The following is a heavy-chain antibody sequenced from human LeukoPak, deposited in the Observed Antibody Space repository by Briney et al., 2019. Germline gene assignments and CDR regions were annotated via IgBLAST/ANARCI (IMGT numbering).Heavy chain of an antibody. CDR1: GGSISSYY. Sequence: SETLSLTCTVSGGSISSYYWNWIRQPPGKGLEWIGYIYYSGSTNYNPSLKSRVTISLDTSKNQFYLKLSSLTAADTAVYYCARRDDSSGYHKIFDYWGPGTLVTVSS. CDR2: IYYSGST. CDR3: ARRDDSSGYHKIFDY. V-gene: IGHV4-59*08. J-gene: IGHJ4*02. D-gene: IGHD3-22*01.